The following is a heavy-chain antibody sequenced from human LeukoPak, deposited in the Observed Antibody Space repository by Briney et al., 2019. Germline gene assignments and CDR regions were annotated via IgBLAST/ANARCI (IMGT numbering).Heavy chain of an antibody. D-gene: IGHD3-10*01. Sequence: GGSLRLSCAASGFTFSSNSMTWVRQPPGKGLEWVSGISGSGDSTFYADSVKGRFTISRDNSRNTLYLQMSSLRPEDTAVYYCTKWSGFGDDWGQGTLVTVSS. CDR1: GFTFSSNS. V-gene: IGHV3-23*01. CDR3: TKWSGFGDD. CDR2: ISGSGDST. J-gene: IGHJ4*02.